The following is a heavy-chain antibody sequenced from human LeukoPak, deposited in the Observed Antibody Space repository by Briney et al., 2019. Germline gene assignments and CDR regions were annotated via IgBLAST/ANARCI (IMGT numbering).Heavy chain of an antibody. V-gene: IGHV1-46*01. CDR1: GYTFTGYY. CDR2: INPSGGST. Sequence: ASVKVSCKASGYTFTGYYMHWVRQAPGQGLEWMGIINPSGGSTSYAQKFQGRVTMTRDMSTSTVYMELSSLRSEDTAVYYCARVSHDYGGNSAFDIWGQGTMVTVSS. J-gene: IGHJ3*02. CDR3: ARVSHDYGGNSAFDI. D-gene: IGHD4-23*01.